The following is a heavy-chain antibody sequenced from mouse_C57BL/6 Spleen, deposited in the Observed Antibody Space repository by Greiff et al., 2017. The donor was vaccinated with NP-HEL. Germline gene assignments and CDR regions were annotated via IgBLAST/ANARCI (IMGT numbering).Heavy chain of an antibody. CDR2: IYPGDGDT. V-gene: IGHV1-80*01. CDR1: GYAFSSYW. D-gene: IGHD1-1*01. J-gene: IGHJ2*01. Sequence: VQLQQSGAELVKPGASVKISCKASGYAFSSYWMNWVKQRPGKGLEWIGQIYPGDGDTNYNGKFKGKATLTADKSSSTAYMQLSSLTSEDSAVYFCARGGNYYGLFDYWGQGTTLTVSS. CDR3: ARGGNYYGLFDY.